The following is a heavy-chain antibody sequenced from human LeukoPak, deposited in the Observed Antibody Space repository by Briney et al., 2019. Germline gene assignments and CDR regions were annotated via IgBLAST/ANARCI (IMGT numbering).Heavy chain of an antibody. J-gene: IGHJ6*02. CDR1: AFTFSSYA. CDR2: ISYDGSNK. V-gene: IGHV3-30*09. D-gene: IGHD3-10*01. CDR3: ARGSPRDGSLGGSYYYYGMDV. Sequence: GGSLRLSCAASAFTFSSYAMHWVRQAPGKGLEWVAVISYDGSNKYYADSVKGRFAISRDNSKNTLYLQMNSLRAEDTAVYYCARGSPRDGSLGGSYYYYGMDVWGQGTTVTVSS.